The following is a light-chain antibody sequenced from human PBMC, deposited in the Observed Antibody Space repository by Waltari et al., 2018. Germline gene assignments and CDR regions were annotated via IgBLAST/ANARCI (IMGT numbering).Light chain of an antibody. CDR3: QQYYITPRT. CDR2: WAS. Sequence: IVMTQSPDSLAVALGERATINCRSSQNILYSSNNKNDLAWYQQKPGQPPKLLIYWASTRESGVPDRFSGSGSETDFTLTISSLRAEDVAVYYCQQYYITPRTFGQGTKVEIK. CDR1: QNILYSSNNKND. V-gene: IGKV4-1*01. J-gene: IGKJ1*01.